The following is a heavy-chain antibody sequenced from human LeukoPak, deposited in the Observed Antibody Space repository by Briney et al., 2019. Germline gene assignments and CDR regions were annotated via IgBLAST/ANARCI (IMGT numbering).Heavy chain of an antibody. Sequence: PSETLSLTCTVSGGSISSYYWNWIRQHPGKGLEWIGFIYYSGSAYYNPSLKSRVTISLDTSKNQFSLKLSSVIAADTAVYYCARDLYFYGSGNYPAALGYWGQGTLVTVSS. V-gene: IGHV4-59*06. J-gene: IGHJ4*02. D-gene: IGHD3-10*01. CDR1: GGSISSYY. CDR3: ARDLYFYGSGNYPAALGY. CDR2: IYYSGSA.